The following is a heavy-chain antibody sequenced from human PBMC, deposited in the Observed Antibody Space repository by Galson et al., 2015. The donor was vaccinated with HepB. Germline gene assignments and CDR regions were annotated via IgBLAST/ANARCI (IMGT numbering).Heavy chain of an antibody. D-gene: IGHD5-18*01. CDR1: GFTFSSYA. CDR2: ISSNGGST. J-gene: IGHJ4*02. Sequence: SLRLSCAASGFTFSSYAMHWVRQAPGKGLEYVSAISSNGGSTYYADSVKGRFTISRDNSKNTLYLQMSSLRAEGTAAYYCVKAAAANTAMVTYYFDYWGQGTLVTVSS. CDR3: VKAAAANTAMVTYYFDY. V-gene: IGHV3-64D*06.